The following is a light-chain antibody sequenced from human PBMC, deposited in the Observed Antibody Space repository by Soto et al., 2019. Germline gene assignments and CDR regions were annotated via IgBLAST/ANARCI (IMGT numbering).Light chain of an antibody. CDR3: QQYGGSPLYT. J-gene: IGKJ2*01. CDR1: QSVSNNY. CDR2: GAS. V-gene: IGKV3-20*01. Sequence: EIVLTQSPGTLSLSAGERVTLSCRASQSVSNNYLAWYQQKPGQAPRLLIYGASSRATGIPDRFSGSGSGTDFTLTITRLEPEDFAVYYCQQYGGSPLYTFGQGTKLEIK.